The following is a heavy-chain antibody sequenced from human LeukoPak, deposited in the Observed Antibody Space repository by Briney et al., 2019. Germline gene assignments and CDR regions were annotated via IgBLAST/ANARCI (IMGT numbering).Heavy chain of an antibody. CDR1: GFTFSTYA. CDR3: AKDYKRGYSGYEPATTFDY. Sequence: PGGSLRLSCAASGFTFSTYAMSWVRRAPGKGLEWVSNISGSGRGGRTYYTESVKGRFTISRDNSKNTLYLQMTSLRAEDTAVYYCAKDYKRGYSGYEPATTFDYWGQGTLVTVSS. CDR2: ISGSGRGGRT. D-gene: IGHD5-12*01. V-gene: IGHV3-23*01. J-gene: IGHJ4*02.